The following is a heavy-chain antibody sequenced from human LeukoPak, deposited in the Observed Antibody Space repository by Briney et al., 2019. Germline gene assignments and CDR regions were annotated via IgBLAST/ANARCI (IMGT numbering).Heavy chain of an antibody. CDR3: AKDLFLEWLFDY. J-gene: IGHJ4*02. Sequence: GGSLRLSRAASGFTVSSNYMSWVRQAPGKGLEWVSVIYSGGSTYYADSVKGRFTISRDNSKNTLYLQMNSLRAEDTAVYYCAKDLFLEWLFDYWGQGTLVTVSS. CDR1: GFTVSSNY. CDR2: IYSGGST. D-gene: IGHD3-3*01. V-gene: IGHV3-66*02.